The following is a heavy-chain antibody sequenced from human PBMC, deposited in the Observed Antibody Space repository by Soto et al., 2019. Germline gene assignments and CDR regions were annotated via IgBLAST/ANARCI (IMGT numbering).Heavy chain of an antibody. CDR3: ARHSESGPWSIAAVKD. CDR1: GYSFTSYW. D-gene: IGHD6-13*01. V-gene: IGHV5-51*01. CDR2: IYPGDSDT. J-gene: IGHJ4*02. Sequence: LGESLKISCKGSGYSFTSYWIGWVRQMPGKGLEWMGIIYPGDSDTRYSPSFQGQVTISADKSISTAYLQWSSLKASDTAMYYCARHSESGPWSIAAVKDWGQGTLVTVSS.